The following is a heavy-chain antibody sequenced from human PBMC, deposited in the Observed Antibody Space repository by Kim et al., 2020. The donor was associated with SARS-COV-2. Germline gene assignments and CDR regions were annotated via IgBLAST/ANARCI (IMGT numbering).Heavy chain of an antibody. V-gene: IGHV5-51*01. J-gene: IGHJ6*02. CDR3: ARRILWGGGMDV. Sequence: TYTPSFQGQVTISADKSIRTAYLQWSSLKASDTAMYYCARRILWGGGMDVWGQGTTVTVSS. D-gene: IGHD3-10*01.